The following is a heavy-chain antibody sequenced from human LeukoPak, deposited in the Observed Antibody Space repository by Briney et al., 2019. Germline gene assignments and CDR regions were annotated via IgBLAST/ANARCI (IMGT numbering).Heavy chain of an antibody. Sequence: SETLSLTCTVSAGSISSSSYYWGWIRQPPGKGLEWIGSIYYSGTTYYNPSLKSRVTISVDKSKNQCSLEVTAVTATDTAVYYCARHNRCLGQLGSYLKTDVDYWGQGTLVTVSS. CDR1: AGSISSSSYY. CDR2: IYYSGTT. D-gene: IGHD3-16*02. CDR3: ARHNRCLGQLGSYLKTDVDY. J-gene: IGHJ4*02. V-gene: IGHV4-39*01.